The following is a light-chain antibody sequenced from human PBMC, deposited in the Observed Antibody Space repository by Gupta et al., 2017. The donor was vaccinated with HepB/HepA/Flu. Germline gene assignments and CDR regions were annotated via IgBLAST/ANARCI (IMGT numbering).Light chain of an antibody. Sequence: DIQMTQSPSTLSASVGDRVTLTCRASQYVSKYLAWYQQKPGEAPTLLIYETSTLESGVPSRFSGSGSGTEFTLTSSSLQPADFATYYCQQYHFFSDFGQGTRVEIK. CDR2: ETS. CDR3: QQYHFFSD. J-gene: IGKJ5*01. V-gene: IGKV1-5*03. CDR1: QYVSKY.